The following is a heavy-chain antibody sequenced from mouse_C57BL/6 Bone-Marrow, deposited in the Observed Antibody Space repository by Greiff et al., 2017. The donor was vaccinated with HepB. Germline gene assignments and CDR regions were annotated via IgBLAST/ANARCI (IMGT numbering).Heavy chain of an antibody. Sequence: VQLQHSGPSLVKPAASVKISFPSCAYAFSISFLPLVPERPGKGLEWIGRIYPGDGDTNYNGKFKGKATLTADKSSSTAYMQLSSLTSEDSAVYCGARAYYGNPYYFASWAQGPTPTVSS. V-gene: IGHV1-82*01. CDR2: IYPGDGDT. D-gene: IGHD2-10*01. J-gene: IGHJ2*01. CDR1: AYAFSISF. CDR3: ARAYYGNPYYFAS.